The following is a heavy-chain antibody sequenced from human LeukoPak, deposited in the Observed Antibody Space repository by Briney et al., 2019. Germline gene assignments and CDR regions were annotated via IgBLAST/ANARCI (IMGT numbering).Heavy chain of an antibody. CDR2: IYYSGST. Sequence: SETLSLTCTVSGGSISSYYWSWIRQPPGKGLEWIGYIYYSGSTNYNPSLKSRVTISVDTSKNQFSLKLSSVTAADTAVYYCARLSSSWRHFDYWGQGTLVTVSS. J-gene: IGHJ4*02. CDR1: GGSISSYY. D-gene: IGHD6-13*01. CDR3: ARLSSSWRHFDY. V-gene: IGHV4-59*08.